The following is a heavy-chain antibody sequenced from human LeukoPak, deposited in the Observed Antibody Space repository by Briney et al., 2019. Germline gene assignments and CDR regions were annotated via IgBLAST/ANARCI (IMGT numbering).Heavy chain of an antibody. CDR1: SGSISSYY. CDR3: ARALVVVVAANFDY. Sequence: SETLSLACTVYSGSISSYYWSWIRQPPGKGLEWIGHIYYCGSHYYNTSLKSRVTLPVDTSKNQFALKLSSVTAADTAVYYCARALVVVVAANFDYWGQGTLVTVSS. CDR2: IYYCGSH. D-gene: IGHD2-15*01. J-gene: IGHJ4*02. V-gene: IGHV4-59*12.